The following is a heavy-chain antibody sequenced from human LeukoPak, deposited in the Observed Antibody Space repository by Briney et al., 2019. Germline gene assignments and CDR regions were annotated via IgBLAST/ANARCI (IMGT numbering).Heavy chain of an antibody. CDR2: IYYSGST. Sequence: SETLSLTCTVSGGSISSYYWSWTRQPPGKGLEWIGYIYYSGSTNYNPSLKNRVTISVDTSKNQFSLKLSSVAAADTAVYYCARQGGIAAAGRELDYWGQGTLVTVSS. J-gene: IGHJ4*02. CDR3: ARQGGIAAAGRELDY. V-gene: IGHV4-59*08. CDR1: GGSISSYY. D-gene: IGHD6-13*01.